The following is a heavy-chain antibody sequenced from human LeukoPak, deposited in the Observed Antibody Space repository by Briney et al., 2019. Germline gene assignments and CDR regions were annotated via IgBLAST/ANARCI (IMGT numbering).Heavy chain of an antibody. V-gene: IGHV4-34*01. CDR1: GGSFSGYY. Sequence: SETLSLTCAVYGGSFSGYYWTWIRQPPGKGLEWIGEINHSGSTNYNPSLKSRVTISVDTSMNQFSLKLSSVTAADTAVYYCARLTKNDSGSFRFGKKKRGYMDVWGKGTTVTVSS. J-gene: IGHJ6*03. D-gene: IGHD3-10*01. CDR2: INHSGST. CDR3: ARLTKNDSGSFRFGKKKRGYMDV.